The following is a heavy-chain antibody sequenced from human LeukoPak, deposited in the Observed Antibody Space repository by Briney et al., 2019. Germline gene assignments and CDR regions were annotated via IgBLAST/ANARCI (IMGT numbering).Heavy chain of an antibody. CDR3: AKEQWPFY. CDR2: ISYDGSNK. CDR1: GFTFSSYG. V-gene: IGHV3-30*18. D-gene: IGHD6-19*01. Sequence: GGSLRLSCAASGFTFSSYGMHWVRQAPGKGLEWVAVISYDGSNKYYADSVKGRFTISRDNSKNTLYLQMNSLRAEDTAVYYCAKEQWPFYWGQGTLVTASS. J-gene: IGHJ4*02.